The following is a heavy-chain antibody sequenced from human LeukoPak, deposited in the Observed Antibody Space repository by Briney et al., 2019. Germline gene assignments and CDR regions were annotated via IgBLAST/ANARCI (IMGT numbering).Heavy chain of an antibody. Sequence: ASVKVSCKASGYTFTGYYMHWVRQAPGQGLEWMGRINPNSGGTNYAQKFQGRVTMTRDTSISTAYMELSRLRYDDTAVYYCAMYYYDSSGYGAFDIWGQGTMVTVSS. J-gene: IGHJ3*02. CDR3: AMYYYDSSGYGAFDI. CDR2: INPNSGGT. CDR1: GYTFTGYY. V-gene: IGHV1-2*06. D-gene: IGHD3-22*01.